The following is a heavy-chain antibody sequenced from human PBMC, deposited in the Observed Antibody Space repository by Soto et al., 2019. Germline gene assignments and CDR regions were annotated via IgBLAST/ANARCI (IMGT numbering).Heavy chain of an antibody. CDR2: IYYSGST. Sequence: SETLSLTCTVSGGSVSSGSYYWSWIRQPPGKGLEWIGYIYYSGSTNYNPSLKSRVTISVDTSKNQFSLKLSSVTAADTAVYYCARTYYYDSSGYFRGSWFDPWGQGTLVTVSS. CDR1: GGSVSSGSYY. D-gene: IGHD3-22*01. CDR3: ARTYYYDSSGYFRGSWFDP. V-gene: IGHV4-61*01. J-gene: IGHJ5*02.